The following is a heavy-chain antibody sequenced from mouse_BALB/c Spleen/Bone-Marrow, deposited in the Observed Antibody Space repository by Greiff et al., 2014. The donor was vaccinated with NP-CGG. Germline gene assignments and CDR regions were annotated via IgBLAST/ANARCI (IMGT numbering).Heavy chain of an antibody. CDR1: GFNTKDTY. D-gene: IGHD2-2*01. CDR2: IDPANGNT. J-gene: IGHJ2*01. CDR3: ASYVYGYYFDY. Sequence: VQLQQPGAELVKSGASVKLSCTASGFNTKDTYMHWVKQRPEQGLEWIGRIDPANGNTKYDPKFQGKATITADASSNTAYLQLSSLTSEDTAVYYRASYVYGYYFDYWGQGTTPTVSS. V-gene: IGHV14-3*02.